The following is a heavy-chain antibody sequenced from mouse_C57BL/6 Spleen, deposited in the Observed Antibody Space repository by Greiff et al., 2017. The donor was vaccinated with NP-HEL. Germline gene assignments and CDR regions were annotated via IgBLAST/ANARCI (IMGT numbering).Heavy chain of an antibody. CDR3: ARGANWDDYFDY. J-gene: IGHJ2*01. CDR1: GYTFTDYY. Sequence: EVQLQQSGPELVKPGASVKISCKASGYTFTDYYMNWVKQSHGKSLEWIGDINPNNGGTSYNQKFKGKATLTVDKSSSTAYMELRSLTSEDSAVYYCARGANWDDYFDYWGQGTTLTVSS. CDR2: INPNNGGT. D-gene: IGHD4-1*01. V-gene: IGHV1-26*01.